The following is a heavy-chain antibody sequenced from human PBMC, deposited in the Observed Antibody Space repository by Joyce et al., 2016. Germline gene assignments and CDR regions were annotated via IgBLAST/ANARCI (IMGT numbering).Heavy chain of an antibody. CDR3: AREYGGTFYFDY. Sequence: QVQLVQSGAEVKNPGASVKVSCKASGFSFSGYYIHWVRQAPGQGLEWMGWINPDRDDTIYAQKFQGRVTMTRDTSISTVYLELGRLTSDDTALYYCAREYGGTFYFDYWGQVTLVTVSS. CDR1: GFSFSGYY. V-gene: IGHV1-2*02. CDR2: INPDRDDT. D-gene: IGHD4-23*01. J-gene: IGHJ4*02.